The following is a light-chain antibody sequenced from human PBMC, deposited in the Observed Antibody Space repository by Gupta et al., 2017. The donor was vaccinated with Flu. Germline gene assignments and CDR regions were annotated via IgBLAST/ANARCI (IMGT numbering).Light chain of an antibody. CDR3: QQLNSYPPS. CDR2: AAS. V-gene: IGKV1-9*01. Sequence: DIQVAHSPYFLSVSVGDRDTIPRRASQGISSYLAWYQQKPGKAPKLLIYAASTLQSGVPSRFSGSGSGTEFTLTISSLQPEDFATYYCQQLNSYPPSFGQGTRLEIK. J-gene: IGKJ5*01. CDR1: QGISSY.